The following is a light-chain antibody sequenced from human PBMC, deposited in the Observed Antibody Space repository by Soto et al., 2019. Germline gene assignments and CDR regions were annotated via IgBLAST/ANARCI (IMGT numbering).Light chain of an antibody. CDR1: QRISSC. J-gene: IGKJ2*01. CDR3: QQYNSYPYT. V-gene: IGKV1-5*03. CDR2: TAS. Sequence: DIQMTQSPSTLTSSVGDRVTITCRASQRISSCLAWYQQKPGTAPKLLISTASGLQSGVPSRFSGLGSGTDFCLILSNLQPTDSATYYCQQYNSYPYTFGQGNNLEIK.